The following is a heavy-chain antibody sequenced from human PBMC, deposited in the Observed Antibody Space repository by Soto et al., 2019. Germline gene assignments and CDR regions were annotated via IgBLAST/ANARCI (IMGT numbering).Heavy chain of an antibody. Sequence: EVQLVESGGGLVQPGRSLRLSCAASGFNFDDYAMHWVRQAPGKGLEWVSGITWNSGDIGYADSVKGRFTISRDNAKSSLYLQMNSLRPEDTAFYYCAKGEGYYYDSDGSGGIEYWGQGTLVTVSS. CDR3: AKGEGYYYDSDGSGGIEY. D-gene: IGHD3-22*01. J-gene: IGHJ4*02. CDR2: ITWNSGDI. V-gene: IGHV3-9*01. CDR1: GFNFDDYA.